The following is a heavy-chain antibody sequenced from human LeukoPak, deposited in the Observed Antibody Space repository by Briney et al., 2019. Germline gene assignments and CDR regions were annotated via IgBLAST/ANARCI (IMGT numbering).Heavy chain of an antibody. CDR1: GGSISSYY. V-gene: IGHV4-59*01. D-gene: IGHD4-17*01. J-gene: IGHJ4*02. CDR2: IYYSGST. CDR3: ARVYGDSTFDY. Sequence: PSETLSLTCTVSGGSISSYYWSWIRQPPGKGLEWIGYIYYSGSTNYNPSLKSRVTISVDTSKNQFSLKLSSVTAADTAVYYCARVYGDSTFDYWGQGTLVTVSS.